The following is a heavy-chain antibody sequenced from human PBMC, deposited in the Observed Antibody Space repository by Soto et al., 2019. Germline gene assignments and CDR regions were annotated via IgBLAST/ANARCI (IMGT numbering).Heavy chain of an antibody. V-gene: IGHV3-53*01. CDR3: ARVGTYYDFWSGYFDY. Sequence: EVQLVESGGGLIQPGGSLRLSCAASGFTVSSNYMSWVRQAPGKGLEWVSVIYSGGSTYYADSVKGRFTISRYNSKNTLYLQMNSLRAEDTAVYYCARVGTYYDFWSGYFDYWGQGTLVTVSS. J-gene: IGHJ4*02. D-gene: IGHD3-3*01. CDR2: IYSGGST. CDR1: GFTVSSNY.